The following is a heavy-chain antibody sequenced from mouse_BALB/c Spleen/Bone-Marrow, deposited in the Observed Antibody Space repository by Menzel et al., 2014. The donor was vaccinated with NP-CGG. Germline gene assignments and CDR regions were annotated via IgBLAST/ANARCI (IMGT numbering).Heavy chain of an antibody. D-gene: IGHD2-5*01. CDR1: GYTFTDYA. J-gene: IGHJ4*01. CDR2: INTYFDDI. CDR3: ARGYSNNYAMDY. V-gene: IGHV1S137*01. Sequence: LVESGAELVRPGVSVKISCKGSGYTFTDYAMHWVKQSHAESLEWIGVINTYFDDISYNQKFKGKATIAVDKTSRTVYMELARLTAEDSAIYYCARGYSNNYAMDYWGQGTSVTVSS.